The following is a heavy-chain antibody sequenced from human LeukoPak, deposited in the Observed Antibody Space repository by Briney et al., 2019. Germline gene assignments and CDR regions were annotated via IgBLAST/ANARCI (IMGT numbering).Heavy chain of an antibody. J-gene: IGHJ5*02. V-gene: IGHV3-9*01. D-gene: IGHD6-19*01. CDR2: ISWSSGSI. CDR3: ASNPPYSSGWYNH. CDR1: GFTFDDYA. Sequence: GGSLRLSCAASGFTFDDYAMHWVRQAPGKGLEWVSVISWSSGSIGFADSVKGRFTTSRDNSKNTLYLQMNSLRAEDTAVYYCASNPPYSSGWYNHWGQGTLVTVSS.